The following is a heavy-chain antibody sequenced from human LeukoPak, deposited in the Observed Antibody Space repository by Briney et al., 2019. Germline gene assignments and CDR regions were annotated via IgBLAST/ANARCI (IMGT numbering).Heavy chain of an antibody. V-gene: IGHV4-59*01. J-gene: IGHJ4*02. CDR3: AREVVAAAGTVDY. D-gene: IGHD6-13*01. CDR2: IYYSGST. CDR1: GDSISNYY. Sequence: SETLSLTCAVSGDSISNYYWSWIRQPPGKGLEWLGYIYYSGSTNYNPSLKSRVTISVDTSKNQFSLKLSSVTAADTAVYYCAREVVAAAGTVDYWGQGTLVIVSS.